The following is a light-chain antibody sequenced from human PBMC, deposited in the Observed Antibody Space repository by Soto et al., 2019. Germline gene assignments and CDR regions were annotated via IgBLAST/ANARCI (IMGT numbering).Light chain of an antibody. CDR3: QQYDNLPRAT. V-gene: IGKV1-33*01. Sequence: DIQMTQSPSSLSASVGDRVTITCQATEDINNYLIWYQQKPGRAPKLLIYDASNLETGVPSRFSGSGSGTDFILTITNLQPEDTATYYCQQYDNLPRATFGPGTKVEIK. CDR1: EDINNY. CDR2: DAS. J-gene: IGKJ3*01.